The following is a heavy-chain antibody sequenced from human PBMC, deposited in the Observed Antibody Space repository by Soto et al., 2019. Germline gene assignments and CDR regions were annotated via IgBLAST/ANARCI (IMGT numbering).Heavy chain of an antibody. V-gene: IGHV3-21*01. D-gene: IGHD3-22*01. J-gene: IGHJ4*02. CDR1: GFTFSSYS. CDR2: ISSSSSYI. CDR3: ARENVGHYYDSSGYYYGFDY. Sequence: EVQLVESGGGLVKPGGSLRLFCAASGFTFSSYSMNWVRQAPGKGLEWVSSISSSSSYIYYADSVKGRFTISRDNAKNSLYLQMNSLRAEDTAVYYCARENVGHYYDSSGYYYGFDYWGQGTLVTVSS.